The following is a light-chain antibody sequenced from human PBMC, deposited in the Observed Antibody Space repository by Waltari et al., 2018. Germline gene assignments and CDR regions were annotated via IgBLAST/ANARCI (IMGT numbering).Light chain of an antibody. CDR2: NAS. V-gene: IGKV1-16*01. CDR1: QGISDY. CDR3: QQHYSYPFT. Sequence: DIQMTQSPSSLSASVGATVTLLCRASQGISDYLAWYKQKPRLAPKPLIFNASRLESGGQSRFSGSGSGTDFSLTITGLQDEDFATYYCQQHYSYPFTFGPGTKLDIE. J-gene: IGKJ3*01.